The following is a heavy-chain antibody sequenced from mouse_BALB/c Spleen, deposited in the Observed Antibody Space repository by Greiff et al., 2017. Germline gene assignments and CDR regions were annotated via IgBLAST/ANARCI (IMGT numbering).Heavy chain of an antibody. CDR1: GYTFTSYW. CDR3: ASMDDYYAMDY. V-gene: IGHV1-87*01. Sequence: VKLMESGAELARPGASVKLSCKASGYTFTSYWMQWVKQRPGQGLEWIGAIYPGDGDTRYTQKFKGKATLTADKSSSTAYMQLSSLASEDSAVYYCASMDDYYAMDYWGQGTSVTVSS. CDR2: IYPGDGDT. J-gene: IGHJ4*01.